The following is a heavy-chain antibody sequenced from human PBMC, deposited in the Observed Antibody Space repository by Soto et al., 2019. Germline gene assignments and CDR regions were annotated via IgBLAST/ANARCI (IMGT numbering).Heavy chain of an antibody. V-gene: IGHV1-3*01. CDR2: INAGNGNT. CDR1: GYTFTSYA. CDR3: ARGRDQYYYYGMDV. Sequence: ASVKVSCKASGYTFTSYAMHWVRQAPGQRLEWMGWINAGNGNTKYSQKFQGRVTITRDTSASTAYMELSSLRSEDTAVYYCARGRDQYYYYGMDVWGQGTTVTVSS. J-gene: IGHJ6*02.